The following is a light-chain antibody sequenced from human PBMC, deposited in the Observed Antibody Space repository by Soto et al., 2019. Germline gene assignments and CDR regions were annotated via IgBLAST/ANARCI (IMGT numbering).Light chain of an antibody. J-gene: IGKJ2*01. CDR2: GAS. V-gene: IGKV3-20*01. Sequence: IVLTQSPGTLSLSPGERATLSCRASQSVNSIYLAWYQQKPGQAPRLLIYGASSRETGIPDTFSGSGSGTDFTLTISRLEPEDFAVYYCQQYDSSPYTFGQGTKLEIK. CDR3: QQYDSSPYT. CDR1: QSVNSIY.